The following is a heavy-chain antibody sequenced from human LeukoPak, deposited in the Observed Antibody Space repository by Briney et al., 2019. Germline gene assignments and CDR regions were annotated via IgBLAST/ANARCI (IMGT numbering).Heavy chain of an antibody. V-gene: IGHV3-53*01. D-gene: IGHD6-6*01. CDR1: GFTVSSSY. CDR3: ARVAFRSSSYISGIDY. CDR2: IYSGGST. J-gene: IGHJ4*02. Sequence: PGGSLRLSXSAPGFTVSSSYMSWVRQAPGKGLEWVSVIYSGGSTYYADSVKGRFTISRDNSKNTLYLQMNSLRIEDTAVYYCARVAFRSSSYISGIDYWGQGTLVTVSS.